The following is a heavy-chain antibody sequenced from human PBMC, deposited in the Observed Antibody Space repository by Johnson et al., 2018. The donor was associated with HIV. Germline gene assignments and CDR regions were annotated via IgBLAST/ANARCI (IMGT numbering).Heavy chain of an antibody. V-gene: IGHV3-23*04. CDR1: GFTVSCNY. CDR3: AKDRLFGSGAPPHAFDI. CDR2: ISDSGGGT. D-gene: IGHD3-10*01. J-gene: IGHJ3*02. Sequence: VQLVESGGGLVQPGGSLRLSCAASGFTVSCNYLTWVRQAPGKGLEWVSGISDSGGGTYYAESVKGRFTISRDNSKNTLYLQMNSLRAEDTAVYYCAKDRLFGSGAPPHAFDIWGQGTMVTVSS.